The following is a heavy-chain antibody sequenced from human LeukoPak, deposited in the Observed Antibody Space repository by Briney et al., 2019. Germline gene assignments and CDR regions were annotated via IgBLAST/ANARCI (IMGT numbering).Heavy chain of an antibody. CDR3: ARFVRENDKTVSNKYDFWSGRFDY. D-gene: IGHD3-3*01. CDR1: GGSISSGTYY. CDR2: IYTSGTT. Sequence: SETLSLTCTVSGGSISSGTYYWSWIRQPAGKGLEWIGRIYTSGTTNYNPSLRSRVTISLDTSKNQFSLKLRSVTAADTAVYYCARFVRENDKTVSNKYDFWSGRFDYWGQGTLVTVSS. V-gene: IGHV4-61*02. J-gene: IGHJ4*02.